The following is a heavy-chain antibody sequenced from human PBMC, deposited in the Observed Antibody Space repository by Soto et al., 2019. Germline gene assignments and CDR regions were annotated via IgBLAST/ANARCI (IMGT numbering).Heavy chain of an antibody. CDR1: GFTFSSYG. CDR3: AKDLSSSDDY. CDR2: ISYDGSKK. Sequence: VGSLRLSCAASGFTFSSYGMHWVRQAPGKGLEWVTVISYDGSKKYYADSVKGRFTISRDNYKNTLYLQMNSLRAEDTAVYYCAKDLSSSDDYWGKGTLVTVSS. J-gene: IGHJ4*02. V-gene: IGHV3-30*18. D-gene: IGHD6-6*01.